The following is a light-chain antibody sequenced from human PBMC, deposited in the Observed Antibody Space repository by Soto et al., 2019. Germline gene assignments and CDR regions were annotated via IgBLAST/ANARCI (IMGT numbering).Light chain of an antibody. J-gene: IGLJ1*01. Sequence: QSALTQPASVSGSPGQSITISCTGTSSDVGSYNLVSWYQQHPGKAPKLMIYEGSKRPSGVSNRFSGSKSGNTASLTISGLQAEDEADHYCCSYAGSSTFAYVFGSGTKLTVL. CDR1: SSDVGSYNL. V-gene: IGLV2-23*03. CDR3: CSYAGSSTFAYV. CDR2: EGS.